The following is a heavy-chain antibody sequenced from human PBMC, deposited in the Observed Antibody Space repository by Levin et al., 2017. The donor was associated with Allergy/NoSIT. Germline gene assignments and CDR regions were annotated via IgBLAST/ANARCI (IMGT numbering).Heavy chain of an antibody. Sequence: GGSLRLSCAASGFTVSTYAMNWVRQAPGKGLEWVAVMSYNEKNKYYTDSVKGRFTISRDTFKNTVYLQMNNLRAEDTAVYYCARDLTSGADHWGQGTLVTVSS. V-gene: IGHV3-30*03. CDR3: ARDLTSGADH. CDR2: MSYNEKNK. CDR1: GFTVSTYA. D-gene: IGHD2-8*02. J-gene: IGHJ4*02.